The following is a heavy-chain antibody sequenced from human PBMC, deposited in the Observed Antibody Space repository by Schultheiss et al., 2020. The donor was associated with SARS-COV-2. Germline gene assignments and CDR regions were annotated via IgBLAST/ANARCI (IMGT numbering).Heavy chain of an antibody. CDR1: GYTFTSYG. CDR2: ISTYNANT. J-gene: IGHJ6*02. V-gene: IGHV1-18*01. D-gene: IGHD6-6*01. Sequence: ASVKVSCKASGYTFTSYGISWVRQAPGQGLEWMGWISTYNANTNYAQKLQGRVTMTTDTSTSTAYMELRSLRSEDTAVYYCARDRIAARLYYYYGMDVWGQGTTVTVSS. CDR3: ARDRIAARLYYYYGMDV.